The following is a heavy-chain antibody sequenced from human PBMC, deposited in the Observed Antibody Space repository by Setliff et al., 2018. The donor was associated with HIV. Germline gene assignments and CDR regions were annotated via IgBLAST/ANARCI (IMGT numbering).Heavy chain of an antibody. J-gene: IGHJ3*02. CDR3: ARHEVAERYFDWPDAFDI. D-gene: IGHD3-9*01. Sequence: SETLSLTCTVSGGSISSYYWSWIRQPPGKGLEWIGYIYYSGSTNYNPSLKSRVTISVDTSKNQFSLKLSSVTAADTAVYYCARHEVAERYFDWPDAFDIWGQGTMVTVSS. CDR2: IYYSGST. V-gene: IGHV4-59*08. CDR1: GGSISSYY.